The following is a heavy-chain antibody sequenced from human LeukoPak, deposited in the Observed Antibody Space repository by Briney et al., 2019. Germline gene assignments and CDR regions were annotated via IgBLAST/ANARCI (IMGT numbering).Heavy chain of an antibody. Sequence: GGYLRLSCAASGFTFSSYSMNWVRQAPGKGLEWVSSISSSSSYIYYADSVKGRFTISRDNAKNSLYLQMNSLRAEDTAVYYCARSGSGQRNYWGQGTLVTVSS. CDR3: ARSGSGQRNY. V-gene: IGHV3-21*01. CDR2: ISSSSSYI. D-gene: IGHD6-19*01. J-gene: IGHJ4*02. CDR1: GFTFSSYS.